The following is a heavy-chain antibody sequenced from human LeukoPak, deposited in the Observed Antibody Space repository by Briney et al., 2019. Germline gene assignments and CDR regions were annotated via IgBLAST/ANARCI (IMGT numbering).Heavy chain of an antibody. CDR1: GFTFSSYG. J-gene: IGHJ4*02. Sequence: GGSLRLSCAASGFTFSSYGMHWVRQAPGKGLEWVAVISYDGSNKYYADSVKGRFTISRDNAKNSLYLQLNGLRAEDTAVYYCARHRSGWLQSSFDYWGQGTLVTVSS. CDR2: ISYDGSNK. CDR3: ARHRSGWLQSSFDY. V-gene: IGHV3-30*03. D-gene: IGHD5-24*01.